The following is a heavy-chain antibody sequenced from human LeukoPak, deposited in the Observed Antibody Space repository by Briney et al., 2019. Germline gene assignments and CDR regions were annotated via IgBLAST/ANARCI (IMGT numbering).Heavy chain of an antibody. CDR2: IYPGDYYT. Sequence: GESLKISCKGSGYSFTSYWICWGRQMHGKGLKWIGIIYPGDYYTRYSPSFQGQVTISADKSISTAYLQWSSLKASDTSLYYCARLSIRYDYVWGSYHYWGQGTLVTVSS. CDR1: GYSFTSYW. CDR3: ARLSIRYDYVWGSYHY. D-gene: IGHD3-16*02. J-gene: IGHJ4*02. V-gene: IGHV5-51*01.